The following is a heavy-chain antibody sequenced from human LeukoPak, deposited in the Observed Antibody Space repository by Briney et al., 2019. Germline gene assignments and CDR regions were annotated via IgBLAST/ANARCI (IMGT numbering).Heavy chain of an antibody. V-gene: IGHV3-64*01. J-gene: IGHJ4*02. CDR1: GFTFSSYA. CDR3: ARPGFDYGDSYTRYYFDY. D-gene: IGHD4-17*01. CDR2: ISSNGGST. Sequence: PGGSLRLSCAASGFTFSSYAMHWVRQAPGKGLEYVSAISSNGGSTYYANSVKGRFTISRDNSKNTLYLQMGSLRAEDMAVYYCARPGFDYGDSYTRYYFDYWGQGTLVTVSS.